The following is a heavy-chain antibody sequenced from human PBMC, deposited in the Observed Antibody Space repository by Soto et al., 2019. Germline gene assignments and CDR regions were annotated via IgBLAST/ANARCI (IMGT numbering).Heavy chain of an antibody. CDR1: GYSVSDIY. CDR3: ALRWGGHFFDP. D-gene: IGHD3-16*01. J-gene: IGHJ5*02. V-gene: IGHV1-24*01. CDR2: FEPDDGET. Sequence: QVHLVQSGAEVKKPGASVKVSCKVSGYSVSDIYMHWVRQVPGKGPEWMGGFEPDDGETIFAQKFRGRVAVTEDTSTGTAEMELWSLRLEVTGVYYCALRWGGHFFDPSGQGPLVTVSS.